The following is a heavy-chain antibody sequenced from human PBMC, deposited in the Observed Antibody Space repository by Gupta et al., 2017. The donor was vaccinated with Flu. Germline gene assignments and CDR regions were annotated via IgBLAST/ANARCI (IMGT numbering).Heavy chain of an antibody. CDR1: SGSAISEYW. CDR2: IYYSGST. V-gene: IGHV4-4*03. CDR3: ARAFSGWDAFDV. J-gene: IGHJ3*01. Sequence: QVQLQESGPALVQPPGTLSTTSALSSGSAISEYWWSWVRQSPGKGLEWIGEIYYSGSTNVNPSLKSRLTIAMDRAMNHVSLNLRSVTVAGTSVYYCARAFSGWDAFDVWGQGTMVSVSS. D-gene: IGHD6-19*01.